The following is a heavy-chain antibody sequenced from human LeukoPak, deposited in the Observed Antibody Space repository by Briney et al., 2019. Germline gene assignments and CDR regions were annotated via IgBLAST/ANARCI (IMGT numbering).Heavy chain of an antibody. CDR2: IYRDGST. J-gene: IGHJ4*02. Sequence: GGSLRLSCAASGFTVSTNYMTWVRQAPGEGLEWVSFIYRDGSTHYADSVKGRFTVSRDTSKNTLYLQMNSLRAEDTAVYYCARTMVRGVKSAIDYWGQGTLVTVSS. V-gene: IGHV3-66*01. CDR1: GFTVSTNY. CDR3: ARTMVRGVKSAIDY. D-gene: IGHD3-10*01.